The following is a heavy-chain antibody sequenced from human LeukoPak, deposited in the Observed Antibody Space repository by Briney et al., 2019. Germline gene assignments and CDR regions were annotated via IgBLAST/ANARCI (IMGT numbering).Heavy chain of an antibody. D-gene: IGHD6-13*01. J-gene: IGHJ5*02. Sequence: PGGSLRLSCAASGFTFSDYHMNWIRQAPGKGLEWISYISGSGNTIYQADSVKGRFTISRDNAKNSLFLQMNSLRADDTAVYYCARDLEQQMVLGRFDPWGQGTLVIVSS. CDR2: ISGSGNTI. CDR1: GFTFSDYH. V-gene: IGHV3-11*01. CDR3: ARDLEQQMVLGRFDP.